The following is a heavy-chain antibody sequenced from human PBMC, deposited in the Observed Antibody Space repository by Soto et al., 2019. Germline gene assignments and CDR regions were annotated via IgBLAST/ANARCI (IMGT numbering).Heavy chain of an antibody. CDR2: ISGSGGST. CDR1: GFTFSSYA. CDR3: AKGRPPHGYCGGDCYGHFDY. Sequence: EVQLLESGGGLVQPGGSLRLSCAASGFTFSSYAMSWVRQAPGKGLEWVSAISGSGGSTYYADSVKGRFTISRDNSKNPLYRQRNRLRAEGTAVYYCAKGRPPHGYCGGDCYGHFDYWGQGTLVTVSS. D-gene: IGHD2-21*01. J-gene: IGHJ4*02. V-gene: IGHV3-23*01.